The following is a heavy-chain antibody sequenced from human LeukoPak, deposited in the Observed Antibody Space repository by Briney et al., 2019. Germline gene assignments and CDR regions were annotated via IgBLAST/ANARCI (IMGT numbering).Heavy chain of an antibody. CDR2: IYHSGST. Sequence: ETLSLTCAVSGYSISSGYYWGWIRQPPGTGLEWIGSIYHSGSTYYNPSLKSRVTISVDTSKNQFSLKLSSVTAADTAVYYCARPIQTYYDFWSGRGAHDWFDPWGQGTLVTVSS. D-gene: IGHD3-3*01. V-gene: IGHV4-38-2*01. CDR1: GYSISSGYY. J-gene: IGHJ5*02. CDR3: ARPIQTYYDFWSGRGAHDWFDP.